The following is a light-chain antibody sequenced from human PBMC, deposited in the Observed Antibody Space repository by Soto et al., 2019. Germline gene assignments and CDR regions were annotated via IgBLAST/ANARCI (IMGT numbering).Light chain of an antibody. V-gene: IGLV4-69*01. CDR2: VNTDGSH. J-gene: IGLJ2*01. Sequence: QPVLTQSPSASASLGASVKLTCTLSSGHSSYAIAWHQQQPEKGPRYLMKVNTDGSHSKGDGIPDRFSGSSSGAERYLTISSLQSEDEADYYCQTWGTDILPYVIFGGGTQLTVL. CDR3: QTWGTDILPYVI. CDR1: SGHSSYA.